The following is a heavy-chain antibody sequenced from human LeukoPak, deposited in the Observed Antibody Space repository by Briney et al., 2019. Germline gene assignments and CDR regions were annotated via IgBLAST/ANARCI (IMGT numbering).Heavy chain of an antibody. V-gene: IGHV1-2*02. J-gene: IGHJ5*01. CDR2: VNPNSGDT. CDR1: GYTFTSYY. D-gene: IGHD1-26*01. Sequence: ASVKVSCKASGYTFTSYYLHWVRQAPGQGLEWMGCVNPNSGDTNYAQKFQGSVTMTRDTSISTVYMELSRLRSDDTAVYYCARASGSYWWFDSWGQGTLVTVSS. CDR3: ARASGSYWWFDS.